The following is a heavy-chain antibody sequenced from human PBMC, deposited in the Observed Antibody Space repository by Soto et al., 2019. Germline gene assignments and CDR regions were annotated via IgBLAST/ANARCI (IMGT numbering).Heavy chain of an antibody. CDR2: ISAYNGNT. Sequence: QVQLVQSGAEVKKPGASVKVSCKASGYTFTSYGISWVRQAPGQGLEWMGWISAYNGNTNYAQKLQGRVTMTTDTSTSTSYMVLRSLRSDHTAVYYCARDIGRWCTSCPSMDVWGQGTTATVSS. CDR3: ARDIGRWCTSCPSMDV. D-gene: IGHD2-2*01. V-gene: IGHV1-18*04. J-gene: IGHJ6*02. CDR1: GYTFTSYG.